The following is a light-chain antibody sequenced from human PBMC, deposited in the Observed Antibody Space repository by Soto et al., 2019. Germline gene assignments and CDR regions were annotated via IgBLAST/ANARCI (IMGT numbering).Light chain of an antibody. Sequence: QSALTQPRSVSGPPGQSVSISCSGTSSDVGTYNYVSWYQQLPGTAPKLLIYSNNQRPSGVPDRFSGSKSGTSASLAISGLRSEDEADYYCAAWDYSLSGWVFGGGTKLTVL. J-gene: IGLJ3*02. V-gene: IGLV1-47*02. CDR3: AAWDYSLSGWV. CDR1: SSDVGTYNY. CDR2: SNN.